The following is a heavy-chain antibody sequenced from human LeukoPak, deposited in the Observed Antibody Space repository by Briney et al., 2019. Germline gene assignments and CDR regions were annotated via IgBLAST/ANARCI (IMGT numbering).Heavy chain of an antibody. J-gene: IGHJ5*02. CDR1: GDTFTSYY. CDR2: INPSGGST. Sequence: GASVKVSCKASGDTFTSYYMHWVRQAPGQGLEWMGIINPSGGSTSYAQKSQGRVTMTRDTSTSTVYMELSSLRSEDTAVYYCAREVRIAAKRFDPWGQGTLVTVSS. D-gene: IGHD6-6*01. CDR3: AREVRIAAKRFDP. V-gene: IGHV1-46*01.